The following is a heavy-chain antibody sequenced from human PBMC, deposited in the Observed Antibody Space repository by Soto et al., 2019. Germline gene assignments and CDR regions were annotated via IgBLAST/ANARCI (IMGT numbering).Heavy chain of an antibody. CDR2: ISAYNGNT. CDR3: ARDSRVALWFGELLQSPYYFDY. Sequence: ASVKVSCKSSGYTFTSYGISWVRQAPGQGLEWMGWISAYNGNTNYAQKLQGRVTMTTDTSTSTAYMELRSLRSDDTAVYYCARDSRVALWFGELLQSPYYFDYWG. CDR1: GYTFTSYG. J-gene: IGHJ4*01. D-gene: IGHD3-10*01. V-gene: IGHV1-18*01.